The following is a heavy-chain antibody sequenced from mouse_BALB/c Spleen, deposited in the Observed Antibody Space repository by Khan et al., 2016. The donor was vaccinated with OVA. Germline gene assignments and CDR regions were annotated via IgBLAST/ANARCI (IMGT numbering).Heavy chain of an antibody. CDR1: GFSLNSYG. V-gene: IGHV2-3*01. CDR2: IWGDGST. J-gene: IGHJ3*01. Sequence: QVQLKESGPGLVAPSQSLSITCTVSGFSLNSYGVSWVRQPPGKGLEWLGVIWGDGSTNYHSALISRLSISKDNSKSQVFLKVNSLQTDDTATYXCARPELSGSPAWFAYWGQGTLVTVSA. CDR3: ARPELSGSPAWFAY. D-gene: IGHD1-1*01.